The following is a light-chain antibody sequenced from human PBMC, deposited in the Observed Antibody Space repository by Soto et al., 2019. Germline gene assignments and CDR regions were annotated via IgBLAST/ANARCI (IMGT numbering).Light chain of an antibody. CDR2: GAS. J-gene: IGKJ1*01. Sequence: FVLTQSPCTLSLSPLEIATLSFSASQTVRNNYLACYQQKPGQAPSLLIYGASTRATGIPARFSGSGSGTEFTITISSLQSEDFAVYYCQQYNNWPGKWTLGQGTKVDIK. V-gene: IGKV3-15*01. CDR1: QTVRNN. CDR3: QQYNNWPGKWT.